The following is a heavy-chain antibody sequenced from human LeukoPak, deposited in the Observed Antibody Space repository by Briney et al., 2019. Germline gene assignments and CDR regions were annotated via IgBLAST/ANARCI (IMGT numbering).Heavy chain of an antibody. D-gene: IGHD3-10*01. V-gene: IGHV4-34*01. CDR1: GGSFSGYY. CDR2: INHSGST. J-gene: IGHJ4*02. Sequence: SETLSLTCAVYGGSFSGYYWSWVRQPPGKGLEWIGEINHSGSTNYNPSLKSRVTISVDTSKNQFSLKLSSVTAADTAVYYCARGRGALDYWGQGTLVTVSS. CDR3: ARGRGALDY.